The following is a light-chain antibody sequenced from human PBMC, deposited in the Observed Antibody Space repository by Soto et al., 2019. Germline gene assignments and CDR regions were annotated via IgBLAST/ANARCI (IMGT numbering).Light chain of an antibody. CDR1: QAISNY. J-gene: IGKJ5*01. V-gene: IGKV1-9*01. CDR3: QKVNSYPNN. Sequence: IQLTHTPSSLSASVLYIVTINFRSSQAISNYLAWYQQKPGKAPNLLIYGASTLHSGVPSRFSGSVSGTDFTLTISSLQPEDFATYYCQKVNSYPNNFGQGTRLEIK. CDR2: GAS.